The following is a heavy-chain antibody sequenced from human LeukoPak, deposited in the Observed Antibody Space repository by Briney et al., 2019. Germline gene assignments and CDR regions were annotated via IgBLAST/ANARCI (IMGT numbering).Heavy chain of an antibody. V-gene: IGHV4-34*01. D-gene: IGHD2-2*02. J-gene: IGHJ4*02. CDR1: GGSFSGYY. Sequence: PSETLSLTCAVQGGSFSGYYWGWIRQPPGKGLEWIGEINDSGSTNYNPSLKSRVTISVDTSKNQFSLKLSSVTAADTAVYYCARFQDIVVVPAAVQAAAFDYWGQGTLVTVSS. CDR2: INDSGST. CDR3: ARFQDIVVVPAAVQAAAFDY.